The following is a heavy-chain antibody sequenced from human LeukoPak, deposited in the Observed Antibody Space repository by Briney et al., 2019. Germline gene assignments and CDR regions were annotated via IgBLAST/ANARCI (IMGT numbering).Heavy chain of an antibody. CDR3: TKDPNGDYVGAFDF. CDR1: NFAFSTYA. V-gene: IGHV3-23*01. J-gene: IGHJ3*01. CDR2: ITGSGAGT. Sequence: GGSLRLSCAASNFAFSTYAMTWVRQAPGKGLEWVSSITGSGAGTSYVDSVKGRFTISRDNSKSTLFLQMNSLRAEDTAVYYCTKDPNGDYVGAFDFWGQGTMVTVSS. D-gene: IGHD4-17*01.